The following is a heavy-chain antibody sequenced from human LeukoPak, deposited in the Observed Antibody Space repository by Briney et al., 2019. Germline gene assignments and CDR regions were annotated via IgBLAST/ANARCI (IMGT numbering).Heavy chain of an antibody. CDR2: ISYDGSNK. V-gene: IGHV3-30*18. D-gene: IGHD4-17*01. Sequence: GGSLRLSCAASGFTFSSYGMPWVRQAPGKGLEWVAVISYDGSNKYYADSVKGRFTISRDNSKNTLYLQMNSLRAEDTAVYYCAKGGGDLDYWGQGTLVTVSS. CDR1: GFTFSSYG. J-gene: IGHJ4*02. CDR3: AKGGGDLDY.